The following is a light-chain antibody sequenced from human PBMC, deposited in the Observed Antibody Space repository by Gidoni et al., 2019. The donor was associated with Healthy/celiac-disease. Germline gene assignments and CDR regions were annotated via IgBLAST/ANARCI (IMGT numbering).Light chain of an antibody. V-gene: IGKV1-5*01. Sequence: DTQMTQSPYTLSASVGDRVTITCRASQSISSWLAWYQQKPGKAPKLLIYDASNLESGVPSRFSGSGSETEFTLTISSLQPDDFATYYCQQYNSNTFGQGTKLEIK. CDR2: DAS. CDR1: QSISSW. J-gene: IGKJ2*01. CDR3: QQYNSNT.